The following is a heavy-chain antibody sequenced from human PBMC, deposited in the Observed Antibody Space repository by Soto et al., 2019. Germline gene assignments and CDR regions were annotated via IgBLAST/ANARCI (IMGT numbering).Heavy chain of an antibody. V-gene: IGHV5-10-1*01. CDR3: ARTYYYDSSGSHDAFDI. CDR1: GYSFTSYW. J-gene: IGHJ3*02. CDR2: IDPSDSYT. Sequence: PGESLKISCKGSGYSFTSYWISWVRQMPGKGLEWMGRIDPSDSYTNYSPSFQCHVTISADKSISTAYLQWSSLKASDTAMYYCARTYYYDSSGSHDAFDIWGQGTMVTVSS. D-gene: IGHD3-22*01.